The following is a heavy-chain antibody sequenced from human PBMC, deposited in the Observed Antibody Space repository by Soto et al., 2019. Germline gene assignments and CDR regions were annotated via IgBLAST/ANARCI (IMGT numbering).Heavy chain of an antibody. CDR2: FDPEDGET. D-gene: IGHD3-22*01. J-gene: IGHJ4*02. CDR1: GYTLTELS. CDR3: ATALGGYYYVDD. V-gene: IGHV1-24*01. Sequence: ASVKVSCKVSGYTLTELSMHWVRQAPGKGLEWMGGFDPEDGETIYAQKFQGRVTMTEDTSTDTAYMELSSLRSEDTAVYYCATALGGYYYVDDWGQGTRVTVAS.